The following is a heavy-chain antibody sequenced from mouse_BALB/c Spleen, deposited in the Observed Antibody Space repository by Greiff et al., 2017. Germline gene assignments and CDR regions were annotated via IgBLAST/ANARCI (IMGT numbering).Heavy chain of an antibody. CDR1: GYSITSDYA. D-gene: IGHD2-1*01. Sequence: DVKLQESGPGLVKPSQSLSLTCTVTGYSITSDYAWNWIRQFPGNKLEWMGYISYSGSTSYNPSLKSRISITRDTSKNQFFLQLNSVTTEDTATYYCARGDGNYGSAYWGQGTLVTVSA. J-gene: IGHJ3*01. CDR2: ISYSGST. CDR3: ARGDGNYGSAY. V-gene: IGHV3-2*02.